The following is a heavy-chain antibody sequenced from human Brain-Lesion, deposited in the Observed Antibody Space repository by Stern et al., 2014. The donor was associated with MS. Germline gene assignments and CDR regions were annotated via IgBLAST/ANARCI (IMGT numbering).Heavy chain of an antibody. CDR3: ARGRVVPGFQYYATDV. CDR1: GGSISSGGYY. J-gene: IGHJ6*02. CDR2: ILNGGSP. D-gene: IGHD2-2*01. Sequence: VQLEESGPGLVKPSQTLSLSCTVSGGSISSGGYYWSWIRQPAGKGLEWIGRILNGGSPSYTPSLKSRVTISIATSKNQFSLRLNPMTAADTAVYYCARGRVVPGFQYYATDVWGQGTTVIVSS. V-gene: IGHV4-61*02.